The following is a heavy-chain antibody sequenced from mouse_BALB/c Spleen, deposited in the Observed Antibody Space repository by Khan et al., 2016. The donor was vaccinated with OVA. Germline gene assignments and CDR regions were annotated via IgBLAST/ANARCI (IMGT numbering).Heavy chain of an antibody. CDR3: ATLYFYGSRVYFDY. Sequence: EVELVESGGDLVKPGGSLKLSCAASGFTFSSYGMSWVRQTPDKRLEWVATISSGGNYTYYPDSVKGRFTISRDNAKNTLYRQMSSLKSEDTAMYFCATLYFYGSRVYFDYWGQGTTLTVSS. CDR2: ISSGGNYT. CDR1: GFTFSSYG. J-gene: IGHJ2*01. V-gene: IGHV5-6*01. D-gene: IGHD1-1*01.